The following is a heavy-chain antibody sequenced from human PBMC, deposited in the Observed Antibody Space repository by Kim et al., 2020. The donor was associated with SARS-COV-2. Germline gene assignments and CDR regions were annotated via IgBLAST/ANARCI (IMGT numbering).Heavy chain of an antibody. J-gene: IGHJ4*02. Sequence: NPSHRSGVTISVDQSKNQFSLKLSSVTAADTAGYYCARGARYYGSGSSDYWGQGTLVTVSS. V-gene: IGHV4-34*01. CDR3: ARGARYYGSGSSDY. D-gene: IGHD3-10*01.